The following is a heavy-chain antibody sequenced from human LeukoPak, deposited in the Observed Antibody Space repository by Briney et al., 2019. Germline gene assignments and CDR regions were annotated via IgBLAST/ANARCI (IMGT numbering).Heavy chain of an antibody. CDR1: GFTFSSYP. Sequence: GGSLRLSCAASGFTFSSYPLSWVRQAPGKGLEWVSAVSGSGGRTYYADSVKGRFAISRDNSKNTLYLQMNGLRAEDTAIYYCARETVDELTRTTGFDPWGQGTLVTVSS. CDR2: VSGSGGRT. J-gene: IGHJ5*02. D-gene: IGHD1-7*01. CDR3: ARETVDELTRTTGFDP. V-gene: IGHV3-23*01.